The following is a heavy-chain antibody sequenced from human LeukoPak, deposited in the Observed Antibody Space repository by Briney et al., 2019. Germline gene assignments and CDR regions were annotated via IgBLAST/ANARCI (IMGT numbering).Heavy chain of an antibody. CDR3: ATLQGQCSSTSCYNNWFDP. Sequence: PSENLSLTCTVSGGSISSYYWSWIRQPPGKGLEWIGCMYYSGSTNYNPSLKSRVTISVDTSKNQFSLKLSSVTAADTAVYYCATLQGQCSSTSCYNNWFDPWGQGTLVTVSS. V-gene: IGHV4-59*01. CDR2: MYYSGST. J-gene: IGHJ5*02. D-gene: IGHD2-2*01. CDR1: GGSISSYY.